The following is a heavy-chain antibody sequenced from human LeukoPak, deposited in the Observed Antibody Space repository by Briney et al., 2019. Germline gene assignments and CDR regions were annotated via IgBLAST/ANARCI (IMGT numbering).Heavy chain of an antibody. D-gene: IGHD5-24*01. CDR2: ISWDGGST. J-gene: IGHJ4*02. Sequence: GGSLRLSCAASGFTFDDYTMHWVRHAPGKGLEWVSLISWDGGSTYYADSVKGRFTISRDNSKNSLYLQMNSLRTEDTALYYCAKELSLRETEGSYFDYWGQGTLVTVSS. CDR3: AKELSLRETEGSYFDY. CDR1: GFTFDDYT. V-gene: IGHV3-43*01.